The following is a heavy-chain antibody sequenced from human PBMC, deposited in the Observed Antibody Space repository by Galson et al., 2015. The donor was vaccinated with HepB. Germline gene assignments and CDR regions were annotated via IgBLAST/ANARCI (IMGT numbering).Heavy chain of an antibody. CDR1: GGSISSYY. V-gene: IGHV4-59*01. D-gene: IGHD3-10*01. J-gene: IGHJ5*02. CDR3: ARSIYGSGSYYSIDP. CDR2: IYYSGST. Sequence: SETLSLTCTVSGGSISSYYWSWIRQPPGKGLEWIGYIYYSGSTNYNPSLKSRVTISVDTSKNQFSLKLSSVTAADTAVYYCARSIYGSGSYYSIDPWGQGTLVTVSS.